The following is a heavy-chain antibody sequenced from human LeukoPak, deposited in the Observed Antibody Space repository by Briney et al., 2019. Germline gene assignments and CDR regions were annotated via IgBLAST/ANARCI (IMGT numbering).Heavy chain of an antibody. CDR3: ARVSVDIVATTHYHWFDP. J-gene: IGHJ5*02. CDR2: IYYSGST. CDR1: GGSLSSYY. V-gene: IGHV4-59*08. Sequence: PSETLSLTCTVSGGSLSSYYWSWIRQPPGKGLEWIGYIYYSGSTTYNPSLKTRVNISVDTTKNQVSLQLSSVTAADTAVYYCARVSVDIVATTHYHWFDPWGQGTLVTVSS. D-gene: IGHD5-12*01.